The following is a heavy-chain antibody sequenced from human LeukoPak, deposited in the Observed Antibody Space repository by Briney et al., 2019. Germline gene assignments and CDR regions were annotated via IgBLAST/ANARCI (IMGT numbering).Heavy chain of an antibody. D-gene: IGHD6-13*01. Sequence: ASVKVSCKASGYTFTSYDINWVRQAAGQGLEWMGWMNPNSGNTGYAQKFQGRVTMTRNTSISTAYMELSSLRSEDTAVYYCARGWSRWQQLSDYWGQGTLVTVSS. CDR1: GYTFTSYD. V-gene: IGHV1-8*01. CDR2: MNPNSGNT. CDR3: ARGWSRWQQLSDY. J-gene: IGHJ4*02.